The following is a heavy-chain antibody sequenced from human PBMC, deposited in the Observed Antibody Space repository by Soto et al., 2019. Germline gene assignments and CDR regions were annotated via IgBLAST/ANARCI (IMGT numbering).Heavy chain of an antibody. J-gene: IGHJ5*02. D-gene: IGHD3-9*01. Sequence: QVHLHESGPGLVKPSETLSLTCAVSGASIGSGGCWSWVRQPPGKGLEWIAEIFHDGNTNYSPSLKSRVTISVDKSQNQFSLNVYSVTAADTAVYYCARHEGWTGPDQWGQGTLVTVSS. CDR1: GASIGSGGC. V-gene: IGHV4-4*02. CDR2: IFHDGNT. CDR3: ARHEGWTGPDQ.